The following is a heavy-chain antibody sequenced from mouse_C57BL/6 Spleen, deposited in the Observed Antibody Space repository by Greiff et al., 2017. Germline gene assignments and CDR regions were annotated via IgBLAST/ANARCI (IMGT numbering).Heavy chain of an antibody. V-gene: IGHV3-6*01. CDR2: ISYDGSN. D-gene: IGHD2-3*01. Sequence: EVQLQQSGPGLVKPSQSLSLTCSVTGYSITSGYYWNWIRQFPGNKLEWMGYISYDGSNNYNPSLKNRISITRDTSKNQFFLKLNSVTTEDTATYYCARDDGYGGDAMDYWGQGTSVTVSS. J-gene: IGHJ4*01. CDR1: GYSITSGYY. CDR3: ARDDGYGGDAMDY.